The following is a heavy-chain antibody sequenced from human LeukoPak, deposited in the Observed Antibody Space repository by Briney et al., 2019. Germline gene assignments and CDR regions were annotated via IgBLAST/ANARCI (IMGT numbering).Heavy chain of an antibody. J-gene: IGHJ6*03. Sequence: TSETLSLTCTVSDDSITMYYWTWIRQPPGKGLEWIGYVDHTGSTNFNPSLNGRVSISRDTSKNLFSLRLRSVTAADTAVYFCARGRVSSSTWYSTYYYYFYMDVWGKGTTVTVSS. V-gene: IGHV4-59*01. CDR3: ARGRVSSSTWYSTYYYYFYMDV. CDR1: DDSITMYY. D-gene: IGHD1-1*01. CDR2: VDHTGST.